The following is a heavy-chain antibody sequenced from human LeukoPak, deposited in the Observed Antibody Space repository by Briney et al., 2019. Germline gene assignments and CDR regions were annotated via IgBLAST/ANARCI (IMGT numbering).Heavy chain of an antibody. CDR3: GRIHRDSGSPTWFY. J-gene: IGHJ4*02. CDR2: INHSGTT. Sequence: PSETLSLTCAVYDGSFSGFYWTWIRQSPGKGLEWIGEINHSGTTYLNPSLKSRVSISVDTSKNQFSLKLNSVTGADRAVYYCGRIHRDSGSPTWFYWGQGTLVTVSS. CDR1: DGSFSGFY. V-gene: IGHV4-34*01. D-gene: IGHD3-10*01.